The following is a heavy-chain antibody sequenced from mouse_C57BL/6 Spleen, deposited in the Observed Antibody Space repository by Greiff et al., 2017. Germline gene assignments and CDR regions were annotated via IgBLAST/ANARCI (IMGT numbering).Heavy chain of an antibody. CDR3: ARGGLRDAMDY. CDR2: IDPSDSYN. V-gene: IGHV1-69*01. Sequence: VQLQQPGAELVMPGASVKLSCKASGYTFTSYWMHWVKQRPGQGLEWIGEIDPSDSYNNYNQKFKGKSTLTVDKSSSTAYMQLSSLTSEDSAVYYCARGGLRDAMDYWGQGTSVTVSS. D-gene: IGHD1-1*01. J-gene: IGHJ4*01. CDR1: GYTFTSYW.